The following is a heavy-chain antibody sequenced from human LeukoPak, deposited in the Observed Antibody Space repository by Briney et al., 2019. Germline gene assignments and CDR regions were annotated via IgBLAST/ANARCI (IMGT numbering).Heavy chain of an antibody. CDR2: IRYDGSNK. V-gene: IGHV3-30*02. D-gene: IGHD3-10*01. CDR3: AKDQRSYYASGSHYRGGNWFDP. Sequence: GGSLRLSCAASGFSFNKYGMHWVRQAPGKGLEWVAFIRYDGSNKYYADSVKGRFTISRDNSKNTVYVQMNSLRAEDTAVYYCAKDQRSYYASGSHYRGGNWFDPWGQGTLVTVSS. J-gene: IGHJ5*02. CDR1: GFSFNKYG.